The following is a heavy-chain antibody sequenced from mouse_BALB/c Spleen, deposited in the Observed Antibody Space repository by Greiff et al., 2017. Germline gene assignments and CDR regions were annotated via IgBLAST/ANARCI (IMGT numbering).Heavy chain of an antibody. CDR2: ISDGGSYT. J-gene: IGHJ4*01. CDR3: ARDPGAMDY. CDR1: GFTFSDFY. Sequence: EVQGVESGGGSVKPGGSLKLSCAASGFTFSDFYMYWVRQTPEKRLEWVATISDGGSYTYYPDSVKGRFTISRDNAKNNLYLQMSSLKSEDTAMYYCARDPGAMDYWGQGTSVTVSS. V-gene: IGHV5-4*02.